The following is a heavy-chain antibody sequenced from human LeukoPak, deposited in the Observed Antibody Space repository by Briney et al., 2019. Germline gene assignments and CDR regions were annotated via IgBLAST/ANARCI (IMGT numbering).Heavy chain of an antibody. CDR3: ARDSCSGGSCYSSWFDP. V-gene: IGHV4-61*02. Sequence: SQTLSLTCTVSGGSISSGSYYWSWIRQPAGKGLEWIGRIYTSGSTNYNPSLKSRVTISVDTSENQFSLKLSSVTAAGTAVYYCARDSCSGGSCYSSWFDPWGQGTLVTVSS. CDR1: GGSISSGSYY. CDR2: IYTSGST. D-gene: IGHD2-15*01. J-gene: IGHJ5*02.